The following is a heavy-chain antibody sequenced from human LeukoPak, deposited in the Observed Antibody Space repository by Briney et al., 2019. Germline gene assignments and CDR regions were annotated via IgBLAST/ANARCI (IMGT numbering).Heavy chain of an antibody. V-gene: IGHV3-23*01. J-gene: IGHJ4*02. CDR1: RFTFSTYA. D-gene: IGHD3-10*01. CDR3: ARGLLWFGGMDFDY. CDR2: ISGSGGST. Sequence: GGSLRLSCAASRFTFSTYAMSWVRQAPGEGLEWVSAISGSGGSTYYADSVKGRFTISRDNSKNTLYLQMNSLRAEDTAVYYCARGLLWFGGMDFDYWGQGTLVTVSS.